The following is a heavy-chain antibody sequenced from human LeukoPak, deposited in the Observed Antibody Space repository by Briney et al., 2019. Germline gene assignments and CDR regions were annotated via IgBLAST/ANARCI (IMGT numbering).Heavy chain of an antibody. CDR2: IIPIFGTA. CDR1: GCTFSSYA. CDR3: DSPRAVSSGNDYYVILAP. Sequence: SVKVSCKASGCTFSSYAISWVRQAPGQGLEWMGGIIPIFGTANYAQKFQGRVTITTDESTSTAYMELRSLRSDDTAVYYCDSPRAVSSGNDYYVILAPCGKGNAVTVSS. J-gene: IGHJ6*04. D-gene: IGHD3-22*01. V-gene: IGHV1-69*05.